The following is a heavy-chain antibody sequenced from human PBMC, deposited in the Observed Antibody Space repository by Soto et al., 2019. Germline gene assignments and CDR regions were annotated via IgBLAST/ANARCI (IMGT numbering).Heavy chain of an antibody. Sequence: SETLSLTCTVSGGSISSYYWSWIRQPPGKXLEWIGYIYYSGSTNYNPSLKSRVTISVDTSKNQFSLKLSSVTAADTAVYYCARDFTVTARGYYYYYGMDVWGQGTTVTVSS. V-gene: IGHV4-59*01. CDR1: GGSISSYY. D-gene: IGHD4-17*01. CDR3: ARDFTVTARGYYYYYGMDV. CDR2: IYYSGST. J-gene: IGHJ6*02.